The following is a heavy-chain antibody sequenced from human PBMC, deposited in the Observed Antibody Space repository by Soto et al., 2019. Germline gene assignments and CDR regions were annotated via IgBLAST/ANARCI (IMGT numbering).Heavy chain of an antibody. CDR2: INAGNGNT. CDR1: GYTLTSCA. D-gene: IGHD3-3*01. V-gene: IGHV1-3*01. J-gene: IGHJ5*02. Sequence: ASVTVSCTACGYTLTSCAMHWVRQAPGQRLEWMGWINAGNGNTKYSQKFQGRVTITRDTSASTAYMELSSLRSEDTAVYYCASDGVLRFLEWSPAPRGQGTLVTVSS. CDR3: ASDGVLRFLEWSPAP.